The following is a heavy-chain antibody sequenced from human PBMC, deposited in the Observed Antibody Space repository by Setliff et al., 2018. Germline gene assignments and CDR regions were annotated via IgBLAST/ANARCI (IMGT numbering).Heavy chain of an antibody. Sequence: ASVKVSCKASGYTFTGYYMHWVRQAPGQGLEWMGWINPNSGGTNYAQKFQGRVTMTRDTSISTAYMEVSRLRSDDTAVYYCARVDTGMGLPFDYWGQGTQVTVSS. D-gene: IGHD5-18*01. CDR1: GYTFTGYY. V-gene: IGHV1-2*02. CDR2: INPNSGGT. J-gene: IGHJ4*02. CDR3: ARVDTGMGLPFDY.